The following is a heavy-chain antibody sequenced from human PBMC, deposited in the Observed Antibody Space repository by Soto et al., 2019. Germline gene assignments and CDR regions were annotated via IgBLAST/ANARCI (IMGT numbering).Heavy chain of an antibody. Sequence: QVQLVQSGAEVRKPGSSVKVSCKASGDTFSFYTINWVRQAPGLGLEWMGRVNPIVSMSNYAQKFQSRVTITAKKSTNTAYMQLSSLRSEDTAIYYCAASYGSGYRAFDYWGQGALVTVSS. CDR1: GDTFSFYT. D-gene: IGHD3-10*01. J-gene: IGHJ4*02. CDR3: AASYGSGYRAFDY. V-gene: IGHV1-69*02. CDR2: VNPIVSMS.